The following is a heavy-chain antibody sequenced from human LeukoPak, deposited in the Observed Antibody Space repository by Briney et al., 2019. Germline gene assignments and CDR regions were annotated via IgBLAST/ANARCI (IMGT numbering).Heavy chain of an antibody. D-gene: IGHD1-26*01. V-gene: IGHV3-74*01. Sequence: GGSLRLSRAATGFTFSTYWMHWVRQAPGKGLVWVSRINSDGSSASYADSVKGRFTISRDNAKNTLYLQMNSLRAEDTAVYYCARVVPATVGFDFDYWGQGTLVTVSS. J-gene: IGHJ4*02. CDR3: ARVVPATVGFDFDY. CDR2: INSDGSSA. CDR1: GFTFSTYW.